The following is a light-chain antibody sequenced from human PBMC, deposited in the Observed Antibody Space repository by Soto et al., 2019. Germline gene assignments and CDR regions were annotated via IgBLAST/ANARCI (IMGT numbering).Light chain of an antibody. V-gene: IGKV3-15*01. CDR1: QSVSSS. CDR2: GAS. CDR3: QQYNNWPRT. J-gene: IGKJ1*01. Sequence: EIVMTQSPATLSASPGERATLSCRASQSVSSSLAWYQQKPGQAPRLLIYGASTMATGIPARFSGSGSETEFTLTISSLQSEDFAVYSCQQYNNWPRTFGQGTKVEIK.